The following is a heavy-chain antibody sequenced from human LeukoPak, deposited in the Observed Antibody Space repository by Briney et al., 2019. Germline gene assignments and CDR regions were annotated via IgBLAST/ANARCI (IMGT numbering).Heavy chain of an antibody. D-gene: IGHD3-16*01. V-gene: IGHV4-4*07. CDR2: VYTSGST. CDR3: AKSPSGRGGYNWFDP. Sequence: SETLSLTCTVPGGSISGYYWSWIRQPAGKGLEWIGRVYTSGSTNYNPSLKSRVTMSIDTSKNQSSLNLSSVTAADTAVYYCAKSPSGRGGYNWFDPWGQGTLVTVSS. CDR1: GGSISGYY. J-gene: IGHJ5*02.